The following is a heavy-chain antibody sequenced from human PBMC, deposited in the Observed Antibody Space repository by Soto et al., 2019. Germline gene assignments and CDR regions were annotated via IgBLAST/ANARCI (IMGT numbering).Heavy chain of an antibody. CDR2: ISGSGGST. CDR3: AKDSLHDYGDWLGVPAYYMDV. J-gene: IGHJ6*03. D-gene: IGHD4-17*01. Sequence: GGSLRLSCAASGFTFSSYAMSWVRQAPGKGLEWVSAISGSGGSTYYADSVKGRFTISRDNSKNTLYLQMNSLRAEDTAVYYCAKDSLHDYGDWLGVPAYYMDVWGKGTTVTVSS. CDR1: GFTFSSYA. V-gene: IGHV3-23*01.